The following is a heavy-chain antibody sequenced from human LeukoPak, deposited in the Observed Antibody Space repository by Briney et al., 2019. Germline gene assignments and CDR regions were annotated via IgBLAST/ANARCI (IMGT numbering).Heavy chain of an antibody. CDR1: GGSISSYY. CDR3: ARTIAAAGTGWFDP. V-gene: IGHV4-59*01. J-gene: IGHJ5*02. Sequence: SETLSLTCTVSGGSISSYYWSWIRQPPGKGLEWIGYIYYSGSTNYNPSLKSRVTISVDTSKNQFSLKLSSVTAADTAVYYCARTIAAAGTGWFDPWGQGTLVTVSS. CDR2: IYYSGST. D-gene: IGHD6-13*01.